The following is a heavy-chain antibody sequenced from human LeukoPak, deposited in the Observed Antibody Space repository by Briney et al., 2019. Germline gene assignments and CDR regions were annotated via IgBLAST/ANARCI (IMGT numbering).Heavy chain of an antibody. CDR3: AREWDYDFWSGAIIDY. D-gene: IGHD3-3*01. V-gene: IGHV4-4*07. Sequence: PSETLSLTRAVYGVSFSDYYWSWIRQPAGKGLEWIGRIYPSGSTKYNPSLKSRVTISVDTSKNQFSLKLSSVTAADTAVYYCAREWDYDFWSGAIIDYWGQGTLVTVSS. CDR2: IYPSGST. CDR1: GVSFSDYY. J-gene: IGHJ4*02.